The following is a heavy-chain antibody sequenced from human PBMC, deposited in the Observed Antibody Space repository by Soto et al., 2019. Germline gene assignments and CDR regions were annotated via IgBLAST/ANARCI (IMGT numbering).Heavy chain of an antibody. D-gene: IGHD2-21*02. CDR3: ARGLVVTAKGWFDL. V-gene: IGHV3-30-3*02. Sequence: QVQLVESGGGVVQPGGSLRLSCAASDFTFSSYSMNWVRQSPGKGLEWVAVISYDGKRIYYADSVKGRFTISRDNAKNTMFLQMSGLRPEDTAVYYCARGLVVTAKGWFDLWGQGTQLTVA. J-gene: IGHJ5*02. CDR2: ISYDGKRI. CDR1: DFTFSSYS.